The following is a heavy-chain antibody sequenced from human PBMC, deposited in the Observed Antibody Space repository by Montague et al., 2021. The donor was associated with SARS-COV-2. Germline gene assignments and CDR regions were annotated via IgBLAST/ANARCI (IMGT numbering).Heavy chain of an antibody. CDR1: GGSISSSNYY. CDR3: ARDDIVLQGVTKGMDV. CDR2: MDYSGST. Sequence: SETLSLTCTVSGGSISSSNYYWGWIRQPPGKGLEWIGKMDYSGSTYYNPSLKSRVTISIDTSKNQFSLKLSSVTAADTAVYYCARDDIVLQGVTKGMDVWAQGTTVTVSS. D-gene: IGHD3-10*01. J-gene: IGHJ6*02. V-gene: IGHV4-39*07.